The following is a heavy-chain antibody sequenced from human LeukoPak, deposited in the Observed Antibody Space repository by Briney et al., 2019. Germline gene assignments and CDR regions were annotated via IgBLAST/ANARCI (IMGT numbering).Heavy chain of an antibody. J-gene: IGHJ4*02. CDR1: GFTFSSYA. CDR3: AREGAYCSGGSCYFDY. D-gene: IGHD2-15*01. Sequence: GGSLRLSCAASGFTFSSYAMHWVRQAPGKGLEWVAVISYDGSNKYYAGSVKGRFTISRDNSKNALYLQMNSLRAEDTAVYYCAREGAYCSGGSCYFDYWGQGTLVTVSS. V-gene: IGHV3-30*01. CDR2: ISYDGSNK.